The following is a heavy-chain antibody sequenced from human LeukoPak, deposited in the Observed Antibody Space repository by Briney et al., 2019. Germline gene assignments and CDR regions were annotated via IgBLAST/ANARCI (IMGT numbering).Heavy chain of an antibody. Sequence: SQTLSLTCTVSGNSISSGDNYWSWIRQPAGKGLEWIGRIYTSGSTNYNPSLKSRVTISVDTSKNQFSLKLSSVTAADTAVYYCARESFKWSYYFDYWGQGTLVTVSS. CDR2: IYTSGST. J-gene: IGHJ4*02. V-gene: IGHV4-61*02. CDR3: ARESFKWSYYFDY. CDR1: GNSISSGDNY. D-gene: IGHD2-15*01.